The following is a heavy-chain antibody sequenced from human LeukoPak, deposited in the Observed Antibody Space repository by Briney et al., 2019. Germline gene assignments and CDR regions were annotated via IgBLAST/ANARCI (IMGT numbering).Heavy chain of an antibody. J-gene: IGHJ4*02. Sequence: GGSLRLSCAASGFTFSSYAMSWVRQAPGKGLEWVSAISGSGDTTYYADSVQGRFTISRDNSKSTLCLQMSSLRAEDTAVYYCAKQLGYCSDGSCYFPYWGQGTLVTVSS. CDR3: AKQLGYCSDGSCYFPY. CDR2: ISGSGDTT. D-gene: IGHD2-15*01. CDR1: GFTFSSYA. V-gene: IGHV3-23*01.